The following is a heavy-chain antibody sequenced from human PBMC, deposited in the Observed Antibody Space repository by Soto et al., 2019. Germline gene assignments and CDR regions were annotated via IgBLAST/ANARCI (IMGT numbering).Heavy chain of an antibody. V-gene: IGHV4-59*01. CDR3: AIESGSTGFWSGYYIGYFDY. CDR2: IYYSGST. CDR1: GGSISSYY. Sequence: PSETLSLTCTVSGGSISSYYWSWIRQPPGKGLEWIGYIYYSGSTNYNPSLKSRVTISVDTSKNQFSLKLSSVTAADTAVYYCAIESGSTGFWSGYYIGYFDYWGQGTLVTVSS. D-gene: IGHD3-3*01. J-gene: IGHJ4*02.